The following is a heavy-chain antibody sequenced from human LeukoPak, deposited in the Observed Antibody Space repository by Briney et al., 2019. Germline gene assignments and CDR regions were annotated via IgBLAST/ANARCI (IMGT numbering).Heavy chain of an antibody. CDR1: GVSSSSYY. CDR2: IYYTGST. V-gene: IGHV4-59*01. CDR3: ASGAAAGTMPLY. J-gene: IGHJ4*02. D-gene: IGHD6-13*01. Sequence: PETLSLTCTVSGVSSSSYYWSWIRQPPGKGLEWIGYIYYTGSTNYNPSLKNRVTISIDTSKNQFSLKLTSVTAADTAVYYCASGAAAGTMPLYWGQGTLVTVSS.